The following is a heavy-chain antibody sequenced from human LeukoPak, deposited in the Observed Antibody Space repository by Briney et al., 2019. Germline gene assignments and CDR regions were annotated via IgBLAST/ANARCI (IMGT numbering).Heavy chain of an antibody. V-gene: IGHV4-39*07. CDR3: ARGVDIVVVPAATNWFDP. CDR2: IYHSGST. J-gene: IGHJ5*02. Sequence: SETLSLTCTVSGGSISSSSYYWGWIRQPPGKGLEWIGYIYHSGSTYYNPSLESRVTISVDRSKNQFSLKLSSVTAADTAVYYCARGVDIVVVPAATNWFDPWGQGTLVTVSS. D-gene: IGHD2-2*01. CDR1: GGSISSSSYY.